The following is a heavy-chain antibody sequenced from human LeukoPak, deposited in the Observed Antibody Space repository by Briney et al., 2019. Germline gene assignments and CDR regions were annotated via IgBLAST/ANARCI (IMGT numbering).Heavy chain of an antibody. CDR2: ISAYNGNT. CDR1: GYTFTSYG. Sequence: GASVKVSCKASGYTFTSYGISWVRQAPGQGLEWMGWISAYNGNTNYAQKLQGRVTMTRDTSISTAYMELSRLRSDDTAVYYCARVPYSSGSPPGRYWGQGTLVTVSS. J-gene: IGHJ4*02. V-gene: IGHV1-18*01. D-gene: IGHD6-19*01. CDR3: ARVPYSSGSPPGRY.